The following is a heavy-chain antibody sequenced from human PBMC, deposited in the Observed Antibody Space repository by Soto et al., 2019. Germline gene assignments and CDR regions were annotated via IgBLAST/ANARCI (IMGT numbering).Heavy chain of an antibody. CDR1: GFSLSTIGMR. D-gene: IGHD3-22*01. V-gene: IGHV2-70*04. Sequence: SGPTLVNPTQTLTLTCSFSGFSLSTIGMRVSWIRQPPGKALEWLARIDWDDDKFYNTSLKTRLTISKDTSKNQVVLTMTNMDPVDTATYYCARSASDTGGYYPFDYWGQGTLVTVSS. CDR3: ARSASDTGGYYPFDY. CDR2: IDWDDDK. J-gene: IGHJ4*02.